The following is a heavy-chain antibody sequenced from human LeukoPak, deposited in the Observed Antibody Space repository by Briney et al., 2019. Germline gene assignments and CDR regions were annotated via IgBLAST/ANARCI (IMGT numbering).Heavy chain of an antibody. Sequence: ASVKVSCKASGYTFTSYAMNWVRQAPGQGLQWMGVINPFGDRTNYAQKFQGRVTMTRDMSTSTDYMELSSLRSEDTAVYYCARDNSVGDIAWWFDPWGQGTLVTVSS. CDR2: INPFGDRT. V-gene: IGHV1-46*01. J-gene: IGHJ5*02. CDR3: ARDNSVGDIAWWFDP. CDR1: GYTFTSYA. D-gene: IGHD3-10*01.